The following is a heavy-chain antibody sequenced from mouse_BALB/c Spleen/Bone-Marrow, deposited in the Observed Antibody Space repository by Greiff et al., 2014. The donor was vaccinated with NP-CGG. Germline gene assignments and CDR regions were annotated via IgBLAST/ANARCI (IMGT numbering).Heavy chain of an antibody. CDR2: IYPGDGDT. Sequence: VQVVESGAELARPGASVKLSCKASGYTFTSYWMQWVKQRPGQGLEWIGAIYPGDGDTRYTQKFKGKATLTADKSSSTAYMQLSSLASEDSAVYYCARWLLPFDYWGQGPTRTGST. V-gene: IGHV1-87*01. J-gene: IGHJ2*01. D-gene: IGHD2-3*01. CDR1: GYTFTSYW. CDR3: ARWLLPFDY.